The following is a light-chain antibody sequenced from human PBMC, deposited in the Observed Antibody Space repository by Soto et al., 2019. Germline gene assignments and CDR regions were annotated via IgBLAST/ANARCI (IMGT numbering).Light chain of an antibody. CDR2: DAS. CDR1: QTIRNY. Sequence: GYRVTITCRASQTIRNYLAWYQQKPGKAPDLLIYDASSLENEVPSRFSGSGFGTEFTLTISSLQPDDSATYYCQQYGLQGTFGQGTKVDTK. V-gene: IGKV1-5*01. CDR3: QQYGLQGT. J-gene: IGKJ1*01.